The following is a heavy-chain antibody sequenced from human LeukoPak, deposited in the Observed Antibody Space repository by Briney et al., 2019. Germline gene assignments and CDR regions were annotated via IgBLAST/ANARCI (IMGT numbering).Heavy chain of an antibody. J-gene: IGHJ3*02. CDR3: AKDERFNDAFDI. Sequence: GGSLRLSCAASGFTFSSYAMSWVRQAPGKGLEWVSAISGSGGSTYYADSVKGRFTISRDNSKNTLYLQVNSLRAEDTAVYYCAKDERFNDAFDIWGQGTMVTVSS. CDR2: ISGSGGST. CDR1: GFTFSSYA. V-gene: IGHV3-23*01. D-gene: IGHD6-25*01.